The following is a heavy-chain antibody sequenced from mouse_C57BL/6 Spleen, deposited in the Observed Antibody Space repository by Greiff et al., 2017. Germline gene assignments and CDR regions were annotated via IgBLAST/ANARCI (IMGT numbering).Heavy chain of an antibody. CDR2: ISGGGGNT. D-gene: IGHD2-10*01. V-gene: IGHV5-9*01. CDR3: AGRAYRFAY. CDR1: GFTFSSYT. Sequence: EVKLVESGGGLVKPGGSLKLSCAASGFTFSSYTMSWVRQTPEKRLEWVATISGGGGNTYYPDSVKGRFTISRDNAKNTLYLQMSSLRSEDTALYYCAGRAYRFAYWGQGTLVTVSA. J-gene: IGHJ3*01.